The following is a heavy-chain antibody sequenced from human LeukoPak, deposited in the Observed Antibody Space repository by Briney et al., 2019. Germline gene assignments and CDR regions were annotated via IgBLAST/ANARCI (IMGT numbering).Heavy chain of an antibody. Sequence: GASVKGSCKASGGTFSSYAISWVRQAPGQGLEWMGGIIPIFGTANYAQKFQGRVTITADESTSTAYMELSSLSSEDTVVYYCARRAAGTKFDPWGQGTLVTVSS. CDR2: IIPIFGTA. CDR3: ARRAAGTKFDP. CDR1: GGTFSSYA. J-gene: IGHJ5*02. V-gene: IGHV1-69*13. D-gene: IGHD6-13*01.